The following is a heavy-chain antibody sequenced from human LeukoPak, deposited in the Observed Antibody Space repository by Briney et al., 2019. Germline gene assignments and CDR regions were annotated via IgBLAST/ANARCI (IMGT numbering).Heavy chain of an antibody. CDR2: INAANGNT. J-gene: IGHJ4*02. CDR3: ARYDDSIGDDY. CDR1: GFTFTTYT. Sequence: GASVKVSCKTSGFTFTTYTMHWVRQAPGQRLEWMGWINAANGNTQYSQKFQGRVTITRDTSASTAYMELSSLRSEDTAVYYCARYDDSIGDDYWGQGTLVTVSS. V-gene: IGHV1-3*01. D-gene: IGHD3-22*01.